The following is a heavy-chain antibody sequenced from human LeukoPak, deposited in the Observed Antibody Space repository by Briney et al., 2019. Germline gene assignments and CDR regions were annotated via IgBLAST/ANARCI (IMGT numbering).Heavy chain of an antibody. CDR1: GYSFTSYW. CDR3: ARQSIGYCSSTSCYATYFDY. Sequence: GESLKISCKGSGYSFTSYWIGWVRQMPGKGLEWMGIIYPGDSDTRYSPSFQGQVPISADKSISTAYLQWSSLKASDTAMYYCARQSIGYCSSTSCYATYFDYWGQGTLVTVSS. D-gene: IGHD2-2*01. J-gene: IGHJ4*02. V-gene: IGHV5-51*01. CDR2: IYPGDSDT.